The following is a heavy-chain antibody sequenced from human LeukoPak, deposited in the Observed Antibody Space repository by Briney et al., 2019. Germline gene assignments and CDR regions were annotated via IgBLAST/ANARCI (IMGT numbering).Heavy chain of an antibody. CDR3: AKDLPYYGSGSYYIN. D-gene: IGHD3-10*01. CDR2: ISGSGGST. CDR1: GFTCSSYA. V-gene: IGHV3-23*01. J-gene: IGHJ4*02. Sequence: LTGGSLRLSCAASGFTCSSYAMSWVRQAPGKGLECVSAISGSGGSTYYADSVKGRFTISRDNSKNTLYLQMNSLRAEDTALYYCAKDLPYYGSGSYYINWGQGTLVTVSS.